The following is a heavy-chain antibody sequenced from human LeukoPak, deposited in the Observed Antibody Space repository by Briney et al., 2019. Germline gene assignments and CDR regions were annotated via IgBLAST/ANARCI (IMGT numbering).Heavy chain of an antibody. D-gene: IGHD6-13*01. CDR3: ASESRGIPNWFDP. CDR1: GGTFSSYA. CDR2: IIPILGIA. V-gene: IGHV1-69*04. J-gene: IGHJ5*02. Sequence: SVKVSCKASGGTFSSYAISWVRQAPGQGLEWMGRIIPILGIANYAQKFQGRVMITADKSTSTAYMELSSLRSEDTAVYYCASESRGIPNWFDPWGQGTLVTVSS.